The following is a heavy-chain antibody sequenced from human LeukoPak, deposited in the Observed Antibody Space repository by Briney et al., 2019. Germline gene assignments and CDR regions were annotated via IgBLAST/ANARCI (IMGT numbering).Heavy chain of an antibody. Sequence: PSETLSLTCTVSGDSIRSYYWSWIRQPPGKGLEWIGYIYYTGSTNYNPSLMCRVIISVNTSKNQFSPQLTSVTAADTAVYYCAGQHPSKSGSYQIDYWGQGTLVTVSS. CDR1: GDSIRSYY. CDR3: AGQHPSKSGSYQIDY. D-gene: IGHD1-26*01. J-gene: IGHJ4*02. CDR2: IYYTGST. V-gene: IGHV4-59*01.